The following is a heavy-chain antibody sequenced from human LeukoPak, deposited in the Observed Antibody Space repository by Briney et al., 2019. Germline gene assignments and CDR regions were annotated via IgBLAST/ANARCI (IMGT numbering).Heavy chain of an antibody. Sequence: PGGSLRLSCAASGFTVSSNYMIWVRQAPGKGLEWVSVIYSGGGTYYADSVKGRFTISRDNSKNTLYLQMNSLRAEDTAVYYCARHQGDGYNRKSRWGQGTLVTVSS. CDR3: ARHQGDGYNRKSR. J-gene: IGHJ4*02. V-gene: IGHV3-53*01. CDR2: IYSGGGT. D-gene: IGHD5-24*01. CDR1: GFTVSSNY.